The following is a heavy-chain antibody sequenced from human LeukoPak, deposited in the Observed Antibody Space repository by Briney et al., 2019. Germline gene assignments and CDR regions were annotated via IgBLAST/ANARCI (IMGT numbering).Heavy chain of an antibody. V-gene: IGHV3-9*01. J-gene: IGHJ4*02. D-gene: IGHD6-13*01. CDR3: AKGSAGDFDY. CDR2: ISWDSGTI. CDR1: GFTFEDYA. Sequence: GGSLRLSCAAAGFTFEDYAMHWVRQAPGKGLEWVSGISWDSGTIGYADSVKGRFTISRDNAKNSLHLQMNSLRAEDTALYYCAKGSAGDFDYWGQGTLVTVSS.